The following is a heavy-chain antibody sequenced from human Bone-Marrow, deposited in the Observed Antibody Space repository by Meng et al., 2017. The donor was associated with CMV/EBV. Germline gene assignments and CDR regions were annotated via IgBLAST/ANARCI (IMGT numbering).Heavy chain of an antibody. V-gene: IGHV4-59*01. J-gene: IGHJ4*02. CDR3: ARGDFWSGYPFDY. CDR2: IYYSGTT. D-gene: IGHD3-3*01. CDR1: GGSISSYY. Sequence: GSLRLSCTVSGGSISSYYWSWIRQPPGKGLEWTGDIYYSGTTNYNPSLKSRVTISVDTSKNQFSLKLSSVTAADTAVYYCARGDFWSGYPFDYWGQGTLVTVSS.